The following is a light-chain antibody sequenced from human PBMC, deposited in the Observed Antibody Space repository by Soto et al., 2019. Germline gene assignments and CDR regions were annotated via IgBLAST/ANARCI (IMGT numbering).Light chain of an antibody. CDR3: SSYTSSSTSTV. J-gene: IGLJ1*01. Sequence: QSVLTQPPSASGSPGQSVTISCTGTSSDVGGYNYVSWYQQHPGKAPKLMIYEVSNRPSGVPDRFSGSKSGNTASLTISGLQAEDEADYYCSSYTSSSTSTVFGTGTKVTVL. CDR2: EVS. V-gene: IGLV2-8*01. CDR1: SSDVGGYNY.